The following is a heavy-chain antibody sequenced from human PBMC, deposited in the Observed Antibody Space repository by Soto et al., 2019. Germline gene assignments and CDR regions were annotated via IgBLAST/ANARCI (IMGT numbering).Heavy chain of an antibody. CDR2: IISILDTA. V-gene: IGHV1-69*08. CDR1: GGTFSSYS. D-gene: IGHD2-2*01. CDR3: AREGSSFFDL. Sequence: QVQLEQSGAEVKKPGSSVKVSCAASGGTFSSYSSSWVRQAPGQGLEWVGRIISILDTAPYAPDFQGRLTITADKSTNTAYMELGRLRSEDTAVYYCAREGSSFFDLWGQGTLLTVSS. J-gene: IGHJ4*02.